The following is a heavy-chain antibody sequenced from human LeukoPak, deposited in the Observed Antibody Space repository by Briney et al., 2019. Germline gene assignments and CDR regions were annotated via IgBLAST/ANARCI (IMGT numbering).Heavy chain of an antibody. D-gene: IGHD3-3*01. CDR3: ARDTYDFWSGYLGWFDP. J-gene: IGHJ5*02. CDR2: IIPIFGTA. Sequence: ASVEVSCKASGGTFSSYAISWVRQAPGQGLEWMGRIIPIFGTANYAQKFQGRVTITTDESTSTAYMELSSLKSADTAVYYCARDTYDFWSGYLGWFDPWGQGTLVTVSS. V-gene: IGHV1-69*05. CDR1: GGTFSSYA.